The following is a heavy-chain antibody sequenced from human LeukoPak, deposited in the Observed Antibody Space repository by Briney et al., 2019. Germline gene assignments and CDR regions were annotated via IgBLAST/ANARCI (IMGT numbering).Heavy chain of an antibody. CDR2: IKSDGSST. CDR1: GFTFSTYW. Sequence: GGSLRLSCAASGFTFSTYWMHWVRQAPGKGLVWVSHIKSDGSSTSYADSVKGRFTISRDNAKNTLYLQMNSLRAEDTAVYYCARDRGYTQDYWGQGTLVIVSS. J-gene: IGHJ4*02. V-gene: IGHV3-74*01. CDR3: ARDRGYTQDY. D-gene: IGHD5-12*01.